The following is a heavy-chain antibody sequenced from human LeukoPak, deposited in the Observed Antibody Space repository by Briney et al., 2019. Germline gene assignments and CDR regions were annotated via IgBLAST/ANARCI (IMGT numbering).Heavy chain of an antibody. J-gene: IGHJ6*02. CDR3: ARAGGGLDV. V-gene: IGHV3-7*01. D-gene: IGHD3-16*01. Sequence: PGGSLRLSCAASGFSFNSYAMSWVRQAPGKGLEWVANIKQDGSEKYYVDSVKGRFTISRDNAKNSLYLQMNSLRAEDTAVYYCARAGGGLDVWGQGTTVTVSS. CDR1: GFSFNSYA. CDR2: IKQDGSEK.